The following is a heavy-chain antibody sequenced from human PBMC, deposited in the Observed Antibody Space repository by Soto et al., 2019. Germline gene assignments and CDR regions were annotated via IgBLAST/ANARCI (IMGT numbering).Heavy chain of an antibody. J-gene: IGHJ4*02. CDR1: GDSISSDNYY. D-gene: IGHD2-8*01. CDR2: IYYTGST. V-gene: IGHV4-39*01. Sequence: QLQLQESGPGLVKPSETLSLTCTVSGDSISSDNYYCGWIRQPPGKGLEWIGSIYYTGSTYYNPSLKSQVTMSVDTSKSQFSLKLSSVTAADTAVYYCARHPGYAVPTVYATHYFNYWGQGILVTVST. CDR3: ARHPGYAVPTVYATHYFNY.